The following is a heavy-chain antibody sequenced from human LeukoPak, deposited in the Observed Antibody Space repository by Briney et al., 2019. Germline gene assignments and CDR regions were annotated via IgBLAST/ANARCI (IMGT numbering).Heavy chain of an antibody. J-gene: IGHJ4*02. CDR1: GFTFSDYW. CDR2: INGDGSST. CDR3: ARETWKPYDY. D-gene: IGHD1-1*01. Sequence: GGSLRLSCAASGFTFSDYWMHWVRQAPGKGLVWVARINGDGSSTSYADSVKGRFAISRDNAKSLLYLQMSSLRAEDTAVYYCARETWKPYDYWGQGTLVTVSS. V-gene: IGHV3-74*01.